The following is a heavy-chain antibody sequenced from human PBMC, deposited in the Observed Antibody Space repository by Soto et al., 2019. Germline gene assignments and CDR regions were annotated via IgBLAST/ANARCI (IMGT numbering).Heavy chain of an antibody. CDR1: GASISSNY. Sequence: QVQLQESGPGLVKPSETLSLTCTVSGASISSNYWSWIRQPPGKGLECIGYFSYSGSTNYNPSLKSRVNISVDTSRNQFSLKLTSVTATDTAMYYCARHSPLAAGGAFEFWGQGMMVTVSS. D-gene: IGHD6-13*01. J-gene: IGHJ3*01. V-gene: IGHV4-59*08. CDR3: ARHSPLAAGGAFEF. CDR2: FSYSGST.